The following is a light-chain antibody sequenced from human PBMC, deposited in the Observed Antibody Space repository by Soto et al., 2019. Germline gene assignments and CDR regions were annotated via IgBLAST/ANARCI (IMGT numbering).Light chain of an antibody. V-gene: IGKV3-11*01. CDR3: QQGGT. CDR2: DAS. J-gene: IGKJ5*01. CDR1: QSVRSY. Sequence: EIVLTQSPATLSLSPGERATLSCRASQSVRSYLGWYQQRPGQAPRLLIYDASNRATGIPARFSGSGSGTDFTLTISSLDPEDFAVYYCQQGGTFGQGTRLEIK.